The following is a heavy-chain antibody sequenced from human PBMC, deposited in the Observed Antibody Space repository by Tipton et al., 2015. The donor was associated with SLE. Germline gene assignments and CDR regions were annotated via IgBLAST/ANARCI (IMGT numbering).Heavy chain of an antibody. J-gene: IGHJ6*03. Sequence: TLSLTCTVSGGSISSYYWSWIRQPPGKGLEWIGYIYYSGSTNYNPSLKSRVSISVDTSKNQFSLRLRSVTAADTAVYYCARGAGYSYYYMDVWGKGTTVTVSS. CDR3: ARGAGYSYYYMDV. V-gene: IGHV4-59*01. CDR1: GGSISSYY. D-gene: IGHD3-10*01. CDR2: IYYSGST.